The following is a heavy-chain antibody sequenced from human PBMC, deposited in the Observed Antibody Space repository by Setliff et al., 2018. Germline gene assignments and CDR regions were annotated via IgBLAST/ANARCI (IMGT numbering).Heavy chain of an antibody. CDR1: GGSISTGNYY. Sequence: KASETLSLTCTVSGGSISTGNYYWSWIRQHPGKGLEWIGYSHYSGSTYYNPSLKSRVIISVDTSKNQFSLKLSSVTAADTAVYYCANMGGVIRGYYGSVEYSRGWYYFDYWAQGTLVTVSS. CDR2: SHYSGST. CDR3: ANMGGVIRGYYGSVEYSRGWYYFDY. J-gene: IGHJ4*02. D-gene: IGHD6-19*01. V-gene: IGHV4-31*03.